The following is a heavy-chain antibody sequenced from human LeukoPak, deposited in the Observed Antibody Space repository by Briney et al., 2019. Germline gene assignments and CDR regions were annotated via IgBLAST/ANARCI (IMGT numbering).Heavy chain of an antibody. V-gene: IGHV3-43*01. Sequence: PGGSLRLSCAASGFAFGHYTMHWVRQAPGKGLEWVSLISWDGGNTYYADSVKGRFTISRDNSKNTLYLQMNSLRAEDTAVYYCARARSSYGYGDAFDIWGQGTMVTVSS. D-gene: IGHD5-18*01. CDR3: ARARSSYGYGDAFDI. J-gene: IGHJ3*02. CDR2: ISWDGGNT. CDR1: GFAFGHYT.